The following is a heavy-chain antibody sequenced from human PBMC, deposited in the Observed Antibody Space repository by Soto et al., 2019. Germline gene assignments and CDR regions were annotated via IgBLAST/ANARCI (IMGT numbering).Heavy chain of an antibody. CDR2: IYYSGST. J-gene: IGHJ6*02. V-gene: IGHV4-59*01. CDR3: ARVRRIDDSSGYYYYYYGMDV. CDR1: GGSISSYY. D-gene: IGHD3-22*01. Sequence: NPSETLSLTCTVSGGSISSYYWSWIRQPPGKGLEWIGYIYYSGSTNYNPSLKSRVTISVDTSKNQFSLKLSSVTAADTAVYYCARVRRIDDSSGYYYYYYGMDVWGQGTTVTVSS.